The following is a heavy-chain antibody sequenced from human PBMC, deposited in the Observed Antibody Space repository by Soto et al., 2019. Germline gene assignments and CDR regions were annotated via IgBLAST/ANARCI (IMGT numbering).Heavy chain of an antibody. CDR2: INQDGGEK. Sequence: PGGSLTLSCATSGLTSSRSWLSWVRQASGKGLEWVANINQDGGEKYYVDSVKGRFTISRDNVKNSLYLQMNSLTAEDTAVYYCARDQNWGQGT. CDR1: GLTSSRSW. V-gene: IGHV3-7*01. J-gene: IGHJ4*02. CDR3: ARDQN.